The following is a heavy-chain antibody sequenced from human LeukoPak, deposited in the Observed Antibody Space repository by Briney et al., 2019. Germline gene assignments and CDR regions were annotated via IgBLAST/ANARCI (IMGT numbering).Heavy chain of an antibody. CDR1: GFTFSSYS. V-gene: IGHV3-21*01. D-gene: IGHD2-2*01. Sequence: GGSLRLSCAASGFTFSSYSMNWVRQAPGKGLEWVSSTSSSSSYIYYANSVKGRFTISRDNAKNSLYLQMNSLRAEDTAVYYCARDGRDIVVVPAAIRRNYYYYYYMDVWGKGTTVTVSS. CDR3: ARDGRDIVVVPAAIRRNYYYYYYMDV. J-gene: IGHJ6*03. CDR2: TSSSSSYI.